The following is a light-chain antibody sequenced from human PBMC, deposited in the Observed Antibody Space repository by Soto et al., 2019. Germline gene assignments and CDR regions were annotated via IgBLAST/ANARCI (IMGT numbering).Light chain of an antibody. J-gene: IGLJ1*01. CDR1: SSDVGGYNY. CDR2: DAS. V-gene: IGLV2-14*01. CDR3: SSYTSSGTDV. Sequence: QSALAQPASVSGSPGQSITISCTGTSSDVGGYNYVSWYQQHPGKAPKVMIYDASNRPSGVSNRFSGSKSCNTASLTISGLQAEDEADYFCSSYTSSGTDVFGTGTKVTVL.